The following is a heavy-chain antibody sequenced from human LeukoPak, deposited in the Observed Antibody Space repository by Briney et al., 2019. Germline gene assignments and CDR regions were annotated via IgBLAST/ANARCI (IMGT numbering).Heavy chain of an antibody. CDR1: GGSISSGDYY. D-gene: IGHD3-22*01. V-gene: IGHV4-30-4*01. CDR3: ARRATYYYDSSGYYSPYYFDY. J-gene: IGHJ4*02. CDR2: IYYSGST. Sequence: SETLSLTCTVSGGSISSGDYYWSWIRQPPGKGLEWIGYIYYSGSTYYNPSLKSRVTISVDTSKNQFSLKLSSVTAADTAVYYCARRATYYYDSSGYYSPYYFDYWGQGTLVTVSS.